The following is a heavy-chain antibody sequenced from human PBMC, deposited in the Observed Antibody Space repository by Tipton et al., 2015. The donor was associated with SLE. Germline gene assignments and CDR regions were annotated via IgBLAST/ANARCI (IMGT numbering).Heavy chain of an antibody. V-gene: IGHV4-39*07. CDR2: IYYSGST. J-gene: IGHJ4*02. D-gene: IGHD3-16*01. CDR3: ARGGTARTLLS. Sequence: TLSLTCTVSGGSISSSSYYWGWIRQPPGKGLEWIGSIYYSGSTNYNPSLKSRVTISVDTSKNQFSLKLTSVTAADTAVYYCARGGTARTLLSWGQGTLVTVSS. CDR1: GGSISSSSYY.